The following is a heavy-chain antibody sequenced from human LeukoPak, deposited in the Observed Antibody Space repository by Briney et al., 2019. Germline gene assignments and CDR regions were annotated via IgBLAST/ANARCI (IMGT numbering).Heavy chain of an antibody. D-gene: IGHD2-2*02. CDR2: ISYDGSNK. CDR3: ARERVPAAILNAFDI. J-gene: IGHJ3*02. Sequence: GGSLRLSCAASGFTFSSYGMHWVRQAPGKGLEWVAVISYDGSNKYYADSVKGRFTISRDNSKNTLYLQMNSLRTEDTALYYCARERVPAAILNAFDIWGQGTMVTVSS. V-gene: IGHV3-30*03. CDR1: GFTFSSYG.